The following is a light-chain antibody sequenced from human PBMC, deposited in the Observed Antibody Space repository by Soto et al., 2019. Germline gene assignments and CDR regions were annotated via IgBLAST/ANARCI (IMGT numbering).Light chain of an antibody. V-gene: IGKV1-39*01. CDR2: AAS. CDR1: HIVDTS. CDR3: QQFKNYPIT. Sequence: INMKQSPSSLSASVGDRVTVTRRTSHIVDTSLNWYQQKPGKAPKLLIYAASSVQSGVPARLSGSGSATFFTLTISSLHPEDFAVYFCQQFKNYPITFGQGTRLEIK. J-gene: IGKJ5*01.